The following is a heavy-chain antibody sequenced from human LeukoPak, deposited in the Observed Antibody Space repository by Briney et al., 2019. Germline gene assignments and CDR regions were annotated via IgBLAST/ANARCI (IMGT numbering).Heavy chain of an antibody. Sequence: QPGGSLRLSCAASGFTFSSYEMNWVRQAPGKGLEWVSYISSSGSTIYYADSVKGRFTISRDNAKNSLYLQMNSLRAEDTAVYYCAREFEGEGSAFDIWGQGTMVTVSS. CDR3: AREFEGEGSAFDI. CDR1: GFTFSSYE. CDR2: ISSSGSTI. V-gene: IGHV3-48*03. J-gene: IGHJ3*02. D-gene: IGHD3-10*01.